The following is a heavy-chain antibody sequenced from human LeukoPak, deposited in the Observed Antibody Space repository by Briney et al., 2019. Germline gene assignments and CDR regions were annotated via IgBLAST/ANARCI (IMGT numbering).Heavy chain of an antibody. Sequence: AETLSLTCTVSGGFISSYYWRWIRQPPGKGLEWIAYSYYSGNTNYNPPLKGRVTISLDTSKSQFSLKLSSVTAADTAVYYCARHLNTAMVRAHFDYWGQGTLVTVSS. J-gene: IGHJ4*02. CDR3: ARHLNTAMVRAHFDY. D-gene: IGHD5-18*01. CDR2: SYYSGNT. V-gene: IGHV4-59*08. CDR1: GGFISSYY.